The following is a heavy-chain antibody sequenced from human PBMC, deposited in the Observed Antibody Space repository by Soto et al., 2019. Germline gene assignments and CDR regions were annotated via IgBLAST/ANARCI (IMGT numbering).Heavy chain of an antibody. V-gene: IGHV1-69*08. CDR2: IIPALGAA. D-gene: IGHD6-6*01. CDR3: ARGGQQVVSFDY. CDR1: GGTISTYV. Sequence: QVHLVQSEAEVKKPGSSVKVSCKTSGGTISTYVINWVRQAPGQGLEWMGRIIPALGAADYAQKFQDRLTITADKSTSTAYMELSSLRSDDTAVYYCARGGQQVVSFDYWGQGTLVAVSS. J-gene: IGHJ4*02.